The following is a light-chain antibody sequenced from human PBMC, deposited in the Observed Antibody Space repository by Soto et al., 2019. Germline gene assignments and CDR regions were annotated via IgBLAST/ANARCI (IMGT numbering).Light chain of an antibody. CDR2: GAS. CDR3: QQYNNWPPLT. J-gene: IGKJ4*01. V-gene: IGKV3-15*01. CDR1: QSVSSN. Sequence: EIVMTQSPATLSLSPGGRATLSCRASQSVSSNLAWYQQKPGQAPRLLIYGASTRATGIPARFSGSGSGTEFTLTISSLQSEDFAVYYCQQYNNWPPLTFGGGTKVEIK.